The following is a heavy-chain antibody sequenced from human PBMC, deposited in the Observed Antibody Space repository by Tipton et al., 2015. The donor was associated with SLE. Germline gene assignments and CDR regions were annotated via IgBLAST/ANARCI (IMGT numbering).Heavy chain of an antibody. CDR1: GGSISSSTYY. V-gene: IGHV4-39*01. CDR2: IYYSGST. Sequence: TLSLTCTVSGGSISSSTYYWGWIRQPPGKGLEWIGTIYYSGSTYYNPSLESRVTISVDTSENQFSLKLSSVTAADTAVYYCARVATIIDYWGQGTLVTVSS. CDR3: ARVATIIDY. J-gene: IGHJ4*02. D-gene: IGHD5-12*01.